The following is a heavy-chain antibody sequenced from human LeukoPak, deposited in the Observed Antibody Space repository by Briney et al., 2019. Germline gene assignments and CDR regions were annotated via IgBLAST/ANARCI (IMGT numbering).Heavy chain of an antibody. V-gene: IGHV3-21*01. D-gene: IGHD3-10*01. CDR2: ISSSSSYI. CDR3: ARDSLYYYGSGSYTY. J-gene: IGHJ4*02. CDR1: GFTFSSYS. Sequence: GGSLRLSCAASGFTFSSYSMNWVRQAPGKGLEWVSSISSSSSYIYYADSVKGRFTISRDNAKNSPYLQMNSLRAEDTAVYYCARDSLYYYGSGSYTYWGQGTLVTVSS.